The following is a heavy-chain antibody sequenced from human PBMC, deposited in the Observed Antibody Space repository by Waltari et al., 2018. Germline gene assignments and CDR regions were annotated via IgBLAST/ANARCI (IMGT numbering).Heavy chain of an antibody. CDR1: VAKSTNHA. J-gene: IGHJ6*03. D-gene: IGHD3-3*02. CDR2: IMTISGNV. CDR3: ARDLLAMGYYYHMDV. V-gene: IGHV1-69*01. Sequence: VPLVQSGAEVKKPGSSVKVSCKASVAKSTNHAISWVRQAPGQGLEWMGGIMTISGNVNHAQKFQGRVTFTADESTTTAYMELSSLKSDDTAIYYCARDLLAMGYYYHMDVWGNGTTVTVSS.